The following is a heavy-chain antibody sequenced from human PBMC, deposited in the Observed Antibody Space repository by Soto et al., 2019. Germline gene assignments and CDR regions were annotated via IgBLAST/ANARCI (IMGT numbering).Heavy chain of an antibody. D-gene: IGHD6-13*01. CDR1: GFSFSTYA. V-gene: IGHV3-23*01. CDR3: AKVTKRAAAGRYEYYKYGMDV. J-gene: IGHJ6*02. Sequence: PGGSLRLSCAASGFSFSTYAMTWVRQAAGEGLEWVSVISGSGGSSYYAASVKGRFTISRDNSKNTLYMQMNGLRAEDTALYYCAKVTKRAAAGRYEYYKYGMDVWGQGTTVTVSS. CDR2: ISGSGGSS.